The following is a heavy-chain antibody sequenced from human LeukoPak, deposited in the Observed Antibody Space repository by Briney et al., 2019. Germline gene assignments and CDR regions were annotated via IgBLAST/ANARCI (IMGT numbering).Heavy chain of an antibody. D-gene: IGHD1-26*01. CDR1: GFSFSTYS. Sequence: GGSLRLSCAASGFSFSTYSMNWVRQAPGQRLEWVSSITSGSSYIYYADSVKGRFTISRDNAKSSLYLQMDSLRAEDTAVYYCARDPYSGNYGAYYYYYMDVWGKGTTVTISS. V-gene: IGHV3-21*01. CDR2: ITSGSSYI. CDR3: ARDPYSGNYGAYYYYYMDV. J-gene: IGHJ6*03.